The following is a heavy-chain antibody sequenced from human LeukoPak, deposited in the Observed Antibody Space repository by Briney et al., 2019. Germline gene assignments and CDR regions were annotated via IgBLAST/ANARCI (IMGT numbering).Heavy chain of an antibody. Sequence: GGSLRLSCAASGFTVSSNYMTWVRQAPGKGLEWVSVIYGGGSTYYADSVNGRFTISRDSSKNTLFLLMNSLRDDDTAAYYCALIPGSGYWGQGTLVTVSS. CDR3: ALIPGSGY. V-gene: IGHV3-66*01. J-gene: IGHJ4*02. CDR1: GFTVSSNY. CDR2: IYGGGST. D-gene: IGHD2-15*01.